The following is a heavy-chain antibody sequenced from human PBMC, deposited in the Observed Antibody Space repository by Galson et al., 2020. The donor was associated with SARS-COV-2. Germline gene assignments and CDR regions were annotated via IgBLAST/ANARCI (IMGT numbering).Heavy chain of an antibody. CDR3: ARYSSGWYLDY. CDR1: GGSISSYY. J-gene: IGHJ4*02. CDR2: IYYSGST. D-gene: IGHD6-19*01. Sequence: ETSETLSLTCTVSGGSISSYYWSWIRQPPGKGLEWIGYIYYSGSTNYNPSLKSRVTISVDTSKNQFSLKLSSVTAADTAVYYCARYSSGWYLDYWGQGTLVTVFS. V-gene: IGHV4-59*08.